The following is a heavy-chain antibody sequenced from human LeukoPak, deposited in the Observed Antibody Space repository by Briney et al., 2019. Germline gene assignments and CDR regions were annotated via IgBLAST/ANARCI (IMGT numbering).Heavy chain of an antibody. J-gene: IGHJ6*02. V-gene: IGHV1-18*01. D-gene: IGHD2-2*01. CDR3: ARVLPAAMHGMDV. CDR1: GYTFTSYG. CDR2: ISAYNGNT. Sequence: GAPVKVSCKASGYTFTSYGISWVRHAPGQGLEWMGWISAYNGNTNYAQKLQGRVTMTTDTSTSTAYMELRSLRSDDTAVYYCARVLPAAMHGMDVWGQGTTVTVSS.